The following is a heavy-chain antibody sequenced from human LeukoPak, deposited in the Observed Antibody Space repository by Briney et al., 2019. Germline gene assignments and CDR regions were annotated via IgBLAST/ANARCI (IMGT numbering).Heavy chain of an antibody. CDR1: GGSISSGGYY. Sequence: SETLSLTCTVSGGSISSGGYYWSWIRQHPGKGLEWIGYIYYSGSTYYNPSLKSRVTISVDTSKNQFSVKLSSVTAADTAVYYCARERNEQLTIDWGQGTLVTVSS. J-gene: IGHJ4*02. D-gene: IGHD3-10*01. CDR3: ARERNEQLTID. V-gene: IGHV4-31*03. CDR2: IYYSGST.